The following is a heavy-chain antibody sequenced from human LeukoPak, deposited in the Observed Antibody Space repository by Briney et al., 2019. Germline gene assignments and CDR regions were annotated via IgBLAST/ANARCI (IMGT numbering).Heavy chain of an antibody. J-gene: IGHJ5*02. CDR1: GFTFSSYG. CDR3: AKDSTYGSGSFHPFDP. V-gene: IGHV3-30*18. D-gene: IGHD3-10*01. CDR2: ISYDGSNK. Sequence: GRSLRLSCAASGFTFSSYGMHWVRQAPGKGLGWVAVISYDGSNKYYADSVKGRFTISRDNSKNTLYLQMNSLRAEDTAVYYCAKDSTYGSGSFHPFDPWGQGTLVTVSS.